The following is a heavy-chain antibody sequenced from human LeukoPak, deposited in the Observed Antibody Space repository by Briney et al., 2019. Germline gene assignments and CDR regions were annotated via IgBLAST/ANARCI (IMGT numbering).Heavy chain of an antibody. CDR2: ISSSSSTI. J-gene: IGHJ6*04. V-gene: IGHV3-48*01. Sequence: GGSLRLSCAASGFTFSSYAMSWVRQAPGKGLEWVSYISSSSSTIYYADSVKGRFTISRDNAKNSLYLQMNSLRAEDTAVYYCARDRSPASWGKGTTVTVSS. CDR3: ARDRSPAS. CDR1: GFTFSSYA.